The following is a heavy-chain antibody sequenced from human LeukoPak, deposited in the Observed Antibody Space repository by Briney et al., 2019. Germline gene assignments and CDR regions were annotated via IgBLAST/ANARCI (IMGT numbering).Heavy chain of an antibody. CDR3: ARGGYTATGSCDY. V-gene: IGHV4-59*01. CDR1: SGSISSYY. J-gene: IGHJ4*02. Sequence: SETLSLTCTVASGSISSYYWSWIRQPPGKGLEWIGYIYYSGSTNYNPSLKSRVTISVDTSKNQFSLKLSSVTAADTAVYYCARGGYTATGSCDYCGQGTLVTVSS. CDR2: IYYSGST. D-gene: IGHD5-12*01.